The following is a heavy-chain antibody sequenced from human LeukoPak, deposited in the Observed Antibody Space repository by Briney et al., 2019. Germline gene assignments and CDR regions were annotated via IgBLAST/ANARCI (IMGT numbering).Heavy chain of an antibody. V-gene: IGHV3-30*04. CDR3: ARDRRSWPFEY. CDR1: GLIFSSNA. CDR2: ISYDGSKR. Sequence: GRSLRLSCEVSGLIFSSNAMHWVRQAPGKGLEWVAGISYDGSKRFYADSVRGRFTISRDNSKNTLYVQMNSLGPEDTAVYYCARDRRSWPFEYWGQGTLVTVSS. D-gene: IGHD6-13*01. J-gene: IGHJ4*02.